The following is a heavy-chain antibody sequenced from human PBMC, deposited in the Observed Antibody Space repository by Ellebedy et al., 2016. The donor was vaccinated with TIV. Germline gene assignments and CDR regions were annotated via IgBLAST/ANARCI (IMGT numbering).Heavy chain of an antibody. CDR1: GYTFTSYG. J-gene: IGHJ4*02. Sequence: ASVKVSXXASGYTFTSYGISWVRQAPGQGLEWMGWISAYNGNTNYAQKLQGRVTMTTDTSTSTAYMELRSLRSDDTAVYYCAIDGEAYYYGSGSYRYWGQGTLVTVSS. D-gene: IGHD3-10*01. V-gene: IGHV1-18*01. CDR2: ISAYNGNT. CDR3: AIDGEAYYYGSGSYRY.